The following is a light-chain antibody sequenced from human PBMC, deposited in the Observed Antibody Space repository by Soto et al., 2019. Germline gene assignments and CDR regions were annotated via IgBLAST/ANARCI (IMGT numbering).Light chain of an antibody. CDR1: QSISGH. V-gene: IGKV3-15*01. J-gene: IGKJ1*01. CDR2: QTS. CDR3: QQCVRWPWT. Sequence: IVMTQSPATLAVSPGESATLSCRASQSISGHLAWFQHKPGQAPRLLVYQTSIRATGIPARFSGSGSGTEFTLTISSLQSEDFAVYYCQQCVRWPWTFGQGTRVEIK.